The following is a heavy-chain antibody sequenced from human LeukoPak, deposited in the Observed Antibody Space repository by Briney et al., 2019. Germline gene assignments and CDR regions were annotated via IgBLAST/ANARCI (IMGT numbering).Heavy chain of an antibody. V-gene: IGHV3-7*03. D-gene: IGHD1-26*01. CDR1: GFAFTSHW. Sequence: GGSLRPSCSASGFAFTSHWMTWVRQAPGKGLEWVANVKQDGSEKNYVDSVKGRFTISRDNAKNSLSLQMNSLRAEDTAVYYCARVKDGGTLDQWGQGTLVTVSS. CDR2: VKQDGSEK. CDR3: ARVKDGGTLDQ. J-gene: IGHJ4*02.